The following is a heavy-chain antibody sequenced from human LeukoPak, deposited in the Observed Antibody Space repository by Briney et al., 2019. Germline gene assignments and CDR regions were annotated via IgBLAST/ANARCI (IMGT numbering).Heavy chain of an antibody. CDR1: GFTFSSYW. V-gene: IGHV3-7*01. D-gene: IGHD3-22*01. Sequence: GGSLRLSCAASGFTFSSYWMSWVRQAPGKGLEWVANIKQDGSEKYYVDSVKGRFTISRDNAKNSLYLQMNSLRADDAAVYYCARDLETYYYDSSGGDPWGQGTLVTVSS. CDR2: IKQDGSEK. J-gene: IGHJ5*02. CDR3: ARDLETYYYDSSGGDP.